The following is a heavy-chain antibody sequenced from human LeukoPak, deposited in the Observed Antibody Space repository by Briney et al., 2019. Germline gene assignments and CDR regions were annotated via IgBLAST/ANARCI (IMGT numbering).Heavy chain of an antibody. CDR3: ARDQLYCTGGICYFDY. J-gene: IGHJ4*02. V-gene: IGHV3-74*01. CDR2: INSDGRSK. CDR1: GFTFSSYW. Sequence: GGSLRLSCAASGFTFSSYWMHWVRQAPGKGLEWVAGINSDGRSKSSADSVKGRFTISRDNAKNTLYLQMNSLRTEDTAVYYCARDQLYCTGGICYFDYWGQGTLVTVSS. D-gene: IGHD2-8*02.